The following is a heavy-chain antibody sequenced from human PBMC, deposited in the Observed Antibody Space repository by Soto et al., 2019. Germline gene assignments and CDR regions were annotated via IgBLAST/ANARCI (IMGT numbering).Heavy chain of an antibody. CDR2: IIPIFGTA. D-gene: IGHD3-22*01. J-gene: IGHJ4*02. Sequence: ASVKVSCKASGGTFSSYAISWVRQAPGQGLEWMGGIIPIFGTANYAQKFQGRVTITADESTSTAYMELSSLRSEDTAVYYCARVPIPMIVVGIPTSFDFWGQGTLVTVSS. CDR3: ARVPIPMIVVGIPTSFDF. V-gene: IGHV1-69*13. CDR1: GGTFSSYA.